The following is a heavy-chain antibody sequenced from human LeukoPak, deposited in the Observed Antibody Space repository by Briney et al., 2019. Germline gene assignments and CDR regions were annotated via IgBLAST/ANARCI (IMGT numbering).Heavy chain of an antibody. V-gene: IGHV3-30*18. CDR2: ISYDGSNK. J-gene: IGHJ6*02. CDR1: GFTFSSYG. CDR3: AKDYFFGSVIPLYYYYGMDV. D-gene: IGHD3-10*01. Sequence: GGSLRLSCAASGFTFSSYGMHWVRQAPGKGLEWVAVISYDGSNKYYADSVKGRFTISRDNSKNTLYLQMNSLRAEDTAVYYCAKDYFFGSVIPLYYYYGMDVWGQGTTVTVSS.